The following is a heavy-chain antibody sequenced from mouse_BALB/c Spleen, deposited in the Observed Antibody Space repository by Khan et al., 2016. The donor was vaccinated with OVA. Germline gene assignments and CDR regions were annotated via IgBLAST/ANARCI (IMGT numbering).Heavy chain of an antibody. D-gene: IGHD3-2*02. Sequence: QVQLQQSGTELVRPGASVKLSCKTSGYIFTSYWIHWVKQRSGQGLEWIARIYPGTGNTYYSENFKGKASLTVDKSSSTAYMHLSSLKSEDSAVYFSARGKAMYYVAYWGQGTTVTVSS. V-gene: IGHV1S132*01. CDR2: IYPGTGNT. CDR1: GYIFTSYW. CDR3: ARGKAMYYVAY. J-gene: IGHJ2*01.